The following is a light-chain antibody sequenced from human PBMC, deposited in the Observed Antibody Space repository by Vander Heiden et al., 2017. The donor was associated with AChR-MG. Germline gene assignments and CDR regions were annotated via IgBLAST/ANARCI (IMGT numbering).Light chain of an antibody. CDR3: CSYAGSSTFVV. CDR1: SSDVGSYNL. V-gene: IGLV2-23*03. J-gene: IGLJ2*01. Sequence: QSALPQPASASGSPGQSIPISCTGTSSDVGSYNLVSWYRQHPGKALKLMIYEGSKRPSGVSNRFSGSKSGNTASLTISGLQAEDEADYYCCSYAGSSTFVVFGGGTKLTVL. CDR2: EGS.